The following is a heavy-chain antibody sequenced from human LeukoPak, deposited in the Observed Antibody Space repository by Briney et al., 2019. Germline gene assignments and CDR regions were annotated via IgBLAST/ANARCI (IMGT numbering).Heavy chain of an antibody. V-gene: IGHV1-46*01. Sequence: ASVNVSCKASVYTFTSYYTHWVRQAPGQGLEWMGIINPSGGSTRYAQKFQGRVTMTRDTSTSTVYMELSRLRSEDTAVYYCARASMIVAGDWFDPWGQGTLVTVSS. CDR2: INPSGGST. CDR3: ARASMIVAGDWFDP. D-gene: IGHD3-22*01. J-gene: IGHJ5*02. CDR1: VYTFTSYY.